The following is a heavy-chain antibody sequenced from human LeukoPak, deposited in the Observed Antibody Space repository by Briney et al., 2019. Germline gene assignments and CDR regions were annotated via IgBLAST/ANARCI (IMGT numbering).Heavy chain of an antibody. CDR2: IKGNGLTT. V-gene: IGHV3-48*03. Sequence: GGSLRLSCAASGFTFSSYEMNWVRQAPGKGLEWLSHIKGNGLTTYYADSVKGRFTISRDNARNSLFLQMNSLRAEDTAVYYCARFIAAPYYFDYWGRGTLVTVSS. CDR1: GFTFSSYE. CDR3: ARFIAAPYYFDY. J-gene: IGHJ4*02. D-gene: IGHD6-13*01.